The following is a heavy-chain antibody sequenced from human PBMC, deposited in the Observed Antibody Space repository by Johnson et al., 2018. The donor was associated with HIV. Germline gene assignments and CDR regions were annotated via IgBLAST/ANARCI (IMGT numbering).Heavy chain of an antibody. V-gene: IGHV3-74*02. CDR2: ISSDGSST. CDR3: ARSGPNWAFDF. Sequence: VQLVESGGGLVQPGGSLILSCAASGFSFNNYWMHWVRQAPGQGLVWVSRISSDGSSTYYADSVKGRFTISRDNARNTMFVQMNSLRAEDTAVYYCARSGPNWAFDFWGRGTMVTVSS. J-gene: IGHJ3*01. D-gene: IGHD1-1*01. CDR1: GFSFNNYW.